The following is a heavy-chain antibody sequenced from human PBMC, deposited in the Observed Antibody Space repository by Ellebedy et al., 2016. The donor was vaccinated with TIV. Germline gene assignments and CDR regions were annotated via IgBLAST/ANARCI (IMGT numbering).Heavy chain of an antibody. CDR1: GFTFSIYG. D-gene: IGHD6-13*01. V-gene: IGHV3-23*01. CDR2: IISGGRT. CDR3: WAIAAASLDVPEY. J-gene: IGHJ4*02. Sequence: GESLKISXAASGFTFSIYGFSWVRQAPGQGLEWVSAIISGGRTFYAESVKGRFTISRDNSKNTVFLQMNSLRAEDTAVYYCWAIAAASLDVPEYWGQGTLVTVSS.